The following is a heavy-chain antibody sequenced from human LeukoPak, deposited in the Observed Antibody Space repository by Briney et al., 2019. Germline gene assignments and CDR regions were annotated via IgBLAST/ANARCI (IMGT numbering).Heavy chain of an antibody. D-gene: IGHD1-7*01. CDR2: IYTSGST. V-gene: IGHV4-4*07. J-gene: IGHJ3*02. CDR1: GGSISSYY. CDR3: AINWNYEEAFDI. Sequence: VKPSETLSLTCTVSGGSISSYYWSWIRQPAGKGLEWIGRIYTSGSTNYNPSLKSRVTMSVDTSKNQFSLRLSSVTAADTAVYYCAINWNYEEAFDIWGQGTMVTVSS.